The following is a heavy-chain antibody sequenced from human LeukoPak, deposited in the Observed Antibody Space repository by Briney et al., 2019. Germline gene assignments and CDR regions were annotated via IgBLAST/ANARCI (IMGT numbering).Heavy chain of an antibody. V-gene: IGHV1-8*01. CDR2: MSPNSGNT. Sequence: ASVNVSCKASAYTFTIFDIYLVRQATGQGLEWMGWMSPNSGNTGYAQKFQRRVTMIRTTSITTAYMELSSLTSQDAAVYYCARGPGSPDRYMDVWGKGTTVTVSS. CDR3: ARGPGSPDRYMDV. D-gene: IGHD1-14*01. CDR1: AYTFTIFD. J-gene: IGHJ6*03.